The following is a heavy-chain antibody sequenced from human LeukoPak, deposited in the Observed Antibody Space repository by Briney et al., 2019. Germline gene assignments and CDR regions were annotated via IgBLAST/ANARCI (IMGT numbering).Heavy chain of an antibody. D-gene: IGHD1-26*01. CDR1: GYTFTSYD. J-gene: IGHJ4*02. CDR2: MNPNSGNT. Sequence: ASVKVSFKASGYTFTSYDINWVRQATGQGLEWMGWMNPNSGNTGYAQKFQGRVTMTRNTSISTAYMELSSLRSEDTAVYYCARGSEWELLFDYWGQGTLVTVSS. CDR3: ARGSEWELLFDY. V-gene: IGHV1-8*01.